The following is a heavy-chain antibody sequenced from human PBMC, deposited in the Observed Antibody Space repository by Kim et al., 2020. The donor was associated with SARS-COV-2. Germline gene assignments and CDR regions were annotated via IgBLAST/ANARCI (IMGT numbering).Heavy chain of an antibody. Sequence: GGSLRLSCAASGFTFSDYYMSWIRQAPGKGLEWGSYISSSSSYTNYADSVKGRFTISRDNAKNSLYLQMNSLRSEDTAVYYCARDHSTYYYDSSGYYRPLTHEDYDYGMDVWGQGTTVTVSS. D-gene: IGHD3-22*01. V-gene: IGHV3-11*05. CDR3: ARDHSTYYYDSSGYYRPLTHEDYDYGMDV. J-gene: IGHJ6*02. CDR1: GFTFSDYY. CDR2: ISSSSSYT.